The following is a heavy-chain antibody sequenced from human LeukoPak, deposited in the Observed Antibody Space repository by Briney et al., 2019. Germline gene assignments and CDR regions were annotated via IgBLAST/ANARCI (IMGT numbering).Heavy chain of an antibody. V-gene: IGHV4-34*01. Sequence: PSETLSLTCAVYGGSFSGYYWSWIRQPPGKGLEWIGEINHSGSTNYNPSLKSRVTISVDTSKNQFSLKLSSVTAADTAVYYCARDRITMVRGVRTFDYWGQGTLVTVSS. D-gene: IGHD3-10*01. J-gene: IGHJ4*02. CDR1: GGSFSGYY. CDR2: INHSGST. CDR3: ARDRITMVRGVRTFDY.